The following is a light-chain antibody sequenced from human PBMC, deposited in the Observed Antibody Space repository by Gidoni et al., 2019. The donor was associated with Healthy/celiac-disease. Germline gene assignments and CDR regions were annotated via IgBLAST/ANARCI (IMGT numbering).Light chain of an antibody. CDR1: NSGRKS. CDR3: QVRDISSDHVG. Sequence: SYLLTQPPSVAVAPGQTARITCGRNNSGRKSVQRYQPKPGQAPVLVVYDDSARPAGPPERVTGSNCGNTATLTTRMVEAVHEADYYCQVRDISSDHVGVGGGTKLTVL. V-gene: IGLV3-21*02. CDR2: DDS. J-gene: IGLJ2*01.